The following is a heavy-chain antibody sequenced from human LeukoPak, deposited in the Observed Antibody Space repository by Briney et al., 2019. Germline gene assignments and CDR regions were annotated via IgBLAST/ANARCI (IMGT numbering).Heavy chain of an antibody. J-gene: IGHJ5*02. CDR3: VKRGQQQWVRIWFDP. V-gene: IGHV3-64D*09. D-gene: IGHD6-13*01. CDR1: GFTFSTYS. CDR2: INPNGGTT. Sequence: GGSLRLSCSASGFTFSTYSMHWVRQTPGKGLEHVSAINPNGGTTDYAASVKGRFTISRDNSKNTLYLQMSSLRAEDTAVYYCVKRGQQQWVRIWFDPWGQGTLVTVSS.